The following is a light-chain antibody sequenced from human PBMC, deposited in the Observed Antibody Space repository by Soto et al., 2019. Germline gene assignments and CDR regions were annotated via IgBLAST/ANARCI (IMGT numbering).Light chain of an antibody. V-gene: IGLV1-40*01. CDR3: QSYDSSLSGSYV. CDR2: GNS. J-gene: IGLJ1*01. CDR1: SSNIGAGYD. Sequence: QSALTQAPSVSGAPEPQVTISCTGNSSNIGAGYDVHLYQQLPGTAPKLLIFGNSNPPSWIHDRISGSASGTSASLAITGLQAEDDAYYYCQSYDSSLSGSYVFGTGTKVTVL.